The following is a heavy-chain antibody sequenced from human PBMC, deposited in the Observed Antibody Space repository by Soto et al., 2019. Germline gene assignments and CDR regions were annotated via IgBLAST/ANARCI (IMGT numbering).Heavy chain of an antibody. J-gene: IGHJ4*02. CDR3: ARDLMIVVVTPGDY. Sequence: QVQLVESGGGVVQPGRSLRLSCAASGFTFSSYAMHWVRQAPGKGLEWVAVISYDGSNKYYADSVKGRFTISRDNSKNTLYLQMNSLRAEDTAVYYCARDLMIVVVTPGDYWGQGTLVTVSS. V-gene: IGHV3-30-3*01. CDR1: GFTFSSYA. D-gene: IGHD3-22*01. CDR2: ISYDGSNK.